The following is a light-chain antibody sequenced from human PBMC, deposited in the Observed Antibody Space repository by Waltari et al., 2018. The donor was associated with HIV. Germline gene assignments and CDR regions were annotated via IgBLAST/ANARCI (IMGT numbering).Light chain of an antibody. Sequence: QLVLTQSPSASASLGASVKLTCTLSRGHSSYAIAWHQQQPEKGPRFLMKLNSDGSHSKGDGLPNRFSGSSSGAEHYLTISSLQSEDEADYYCQTWGSCGVFGGGTKLTVL. CDR1: RGHSSYA. CDR3: QTWGSCGV. CDR2: LNSDGSH. J-gene: IGLJ3*02. V-gene: IGLV4-69*01.